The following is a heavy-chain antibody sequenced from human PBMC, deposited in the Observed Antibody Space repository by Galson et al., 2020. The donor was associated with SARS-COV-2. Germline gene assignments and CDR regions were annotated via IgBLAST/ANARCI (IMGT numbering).Heavy chain of an antibody. CDR1: GFTFRDYW. CDR2: IKSDGITI. D-gene: IGHD3-9*01. V-gene: IGHV3-74*03. J-gene: IGHJ4*02. Sequence: GESLKISCVGSGFTFRDYWMHWVRQAPGKGPVWVSRIKSDGITITYADSVKGRFTISSDNAKNTLYLQMKSLRVEDTAVYYCVRVFPTDWRRFSWGQGTLVTVSS. CDR3: VRVFPTDWRRFS.